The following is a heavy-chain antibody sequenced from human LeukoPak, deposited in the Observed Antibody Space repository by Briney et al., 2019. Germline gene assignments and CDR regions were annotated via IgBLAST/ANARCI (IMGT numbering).Heavy chain of an antibody. CDR2: ISSSSSYI. Sequence: PGGSLRLSCAASGFTFSSYAMSWVRQAPGKGLEWVSSISSSSSYIYYADSVKGRFTISRDNAKNSLYLQMNSLRAEDTAVYYCASSLRFLRTRLDYWGQGTLVTVSS. CDR1: GFTFSSYA. CDR3: ASSLRFLRTRLDY. V-gene: IGHV3-21*01. J-gene: IGHJ4*02. D-gene: IGHD3-3*01.